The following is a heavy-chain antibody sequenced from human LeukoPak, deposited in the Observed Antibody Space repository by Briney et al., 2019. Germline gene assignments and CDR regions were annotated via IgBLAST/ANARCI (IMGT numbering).Heavy chain of an antibody. J-gene: IGHJ4*02. CDR3: TRGGELMNF. CDR1: GGSVNGGNYY. V-gene: IGHV4-61*02. D-gene: IGHD1-26*01. Sequence: SQTLSLTCTVSGGSVNGGNYYWTWIRQPAGTRLEWIGRIYTSGSTNYNPSLKSRVTISIDASKNQFSLRLSSVTAADTAVYYCTRGGELMNFWGQGTLVTVSS. CDR2: IYTSGST.